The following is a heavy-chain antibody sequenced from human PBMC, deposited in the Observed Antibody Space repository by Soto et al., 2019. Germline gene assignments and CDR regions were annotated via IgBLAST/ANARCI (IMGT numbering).Heavy chain of an antibody. D-gene: IGHD5-12*01. J-gene: IGHJ4*02. V-gene: IGHV1-18*01. CDR3: AREGGGNGMMATTYFDY. CDR1: GYTFTSYG. CDR2: ISAYNGNT. Sequence: QVQLVQSGAEVKKPGASVKVSCKASGYTFTSYGISWVRQAPGQGLEWMGWISAYNGNTNYAQKLQGRVTMTTDTSTRTGYMGLRSLRSDETAVYYCAREGGGNGMMATTYFDYWGQGTLVTVSS.